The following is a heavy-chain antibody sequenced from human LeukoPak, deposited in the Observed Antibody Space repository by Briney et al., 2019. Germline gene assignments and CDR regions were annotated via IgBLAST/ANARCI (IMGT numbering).Heavy chain of an antibody. D-gene: IGHD4-17*01. CDR2: IMPLFGTA. J-gene: IGHJ5*02. CDR3: ARDVHGDYGSGWFDP. V-gene: IGHV1-69*05. CDR1: GGTFNNSA. Sequence: SVKVSCRTSGGTFNNSAISWVRQAPRQGLEWLGGIMPLFGTAGYAQKFQGRVTITKDESTRTVYLELTSLTSDDTAVYYCARDVHGDYGSGWFDPWGQGTLVSVSS.